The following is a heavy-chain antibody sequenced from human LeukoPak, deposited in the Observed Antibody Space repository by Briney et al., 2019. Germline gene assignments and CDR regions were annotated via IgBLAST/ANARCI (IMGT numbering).Heavy chain of an antibody. CDR1: GFTFSSYG. CDR2: IWYDGSNK. CDR3: ARSKGGAQREYGMDV. J-gene: IGHJ6*02. V-gene: IGHV3-33*01. Sequence: GGSLRLSCAASGFTFSSYGMHWVRQAPGKGLEWVAVIWYDGSNKYYADSVKGRFTISRDNSKNTLYLQMNSLRAEDTAVYYCARSKGGAQREYGMDVWGQGTTVTVSS. D-gene: IGHD1-1*01.